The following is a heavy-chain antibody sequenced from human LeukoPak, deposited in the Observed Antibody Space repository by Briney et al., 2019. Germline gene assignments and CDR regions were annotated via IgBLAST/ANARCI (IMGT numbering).Heavy chain of an antibody. J-gene: IGHJ4*02. V-gene: IGHV3-30*02. CDR1: GFTFSYYG. Sequence: PGGSLGLSCAASGFTFSYYGMHWVRQAPGKGLEWVAFIRFDGTNKHYADSVKGRFTISRDNSKNTLYLQMNSLRVEDTAVYYCALAAAASSFDYWGQGTLLTVSS. CDR3: ALAAAASSFDY. CDR2: IRFDGTNK. D-gene: IGHD2-15*01.